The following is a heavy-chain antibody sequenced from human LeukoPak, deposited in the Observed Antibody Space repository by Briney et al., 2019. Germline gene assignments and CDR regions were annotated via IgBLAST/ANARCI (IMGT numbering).Heavy chain of an antibody. CDR1: RFTVSSYG. CDR3: ARDEFDWLSKGFDY. J-gene: IGHJ4*02. CDR2: IWYDGSNK. V-gene: IGHV3-33*08. D-gene: IGHD3-9*01. Sequence: SGKSLRLSCAASRFTVSSYGMHWVRQAPGKGLEWVAVIWYDGSNKYYADSVKGRFTISRDNSKNTLYLQMNSLRAEDTAVYYCARDEFDWLSKGFDYWGQGTLVTVSS.